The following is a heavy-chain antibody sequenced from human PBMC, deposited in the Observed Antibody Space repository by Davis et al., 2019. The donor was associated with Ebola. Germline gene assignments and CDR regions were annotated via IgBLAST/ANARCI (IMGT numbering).Heavy chain of an antibody. Sequence: SQTLSLTCAISGDSVSSNSAAWNWIRQSPSRGLEWLGRTYYWSKWYSDYAVSVKGRITINADTSKTQFSLQLNSVTPEDTAVYYCARGTEVAGSRFDYWGQGSLVTVSS. D-gene: IGHD6-19*01. CDR3: ARGTEVAGSRFDY. V-gene: IGHV6-1*01. J-gene: IGHJ4*02. CDR2: TYYWSKWYS. CDR1: GDSVSSNSAA.